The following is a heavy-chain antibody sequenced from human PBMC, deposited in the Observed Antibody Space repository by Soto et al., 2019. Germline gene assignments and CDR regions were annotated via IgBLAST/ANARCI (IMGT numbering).Heavy chain of an antibody. J-gene: IGHJ4*02. CDR3: ARGGAYIYGPQYD. D-gene: IGHD5-18*01. CDR1: GFSFSGYW. V-gene: IGHV3-74*01. CDR2: INGDGSST. Sequence: EVQLVESGGGLVQPGGSLRLSCATSGFSFSGYWIHCVRQAPGKGLVWVSHINGDGSSTNYADSVKGRFTISRDYAKNTLYLQMNSLRVEDTAVYYCARGGAYIYGPQYDWGQGTLVTVSS.